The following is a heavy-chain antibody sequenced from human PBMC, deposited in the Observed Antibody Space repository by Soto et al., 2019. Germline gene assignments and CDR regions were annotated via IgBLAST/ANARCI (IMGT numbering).Heavy chain of an antibody. CDR3: ARALYYYDSSGYSSYWYFDL. CDR1: GGTFSSSA. V-gene: IGHV1-69*01. Sequence: QVQLVQSGAEVKKPGSSVKVSCKASGGTFSSSAISWLRQAPGQGLEWMGGIIPIFGTANYAQKFQGRVTITADESTSTGYMELSSLRSEDTAVYYCARALYYYDSSGYSSYWYFDLWGRGTLVTVSS. D-gene: IGHD3-22*01. CDR2: IIPIFGTA. J-gene: IGHJ2*01.